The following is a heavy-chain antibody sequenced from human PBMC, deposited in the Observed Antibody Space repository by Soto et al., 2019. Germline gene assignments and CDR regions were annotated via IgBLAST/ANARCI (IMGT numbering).Heavy chain of an antibody. V-gene: IGHV3-30*03. CDR3: ATKIVAATSDY. CDR1: GFTFSSYD. Sequence: GGSLRLSCAASGFTFSSYDMHWVRQAPGKGLEWVEVISYDGSNKNYADSGKGRFTISRDNSKNTLYLQMNSLRTEDTAVYYCATKIVAATSDYWGQGTLVTVSS. D-gene: IGHD2-15*01. J-gene: IGHJ4*02. CDR2: ISYDGSNK.